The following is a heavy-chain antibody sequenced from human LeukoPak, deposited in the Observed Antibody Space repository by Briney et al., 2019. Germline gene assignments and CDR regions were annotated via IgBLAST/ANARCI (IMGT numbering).Heavy chain of an antibody. Sequence: GGPLRLSCAASGFTFSSYEMNWVRQAPGKGLEWVSYISSSGSTIYYADSVKGRFTISRDNAKNSLYLQMNSLRAEDTAVYYCARGPRTGYCSGGSCYYYYGMDVWGKGTTVTVSS. V-gene: IGHV3-48*03. D-gene: IGHD2-15*01. CDR3: ARGPRTGYCSGGSCYYYYGMDV. J-gene: IGHJ6*04. CDR2: ISSSGSTI. CDR1: GFTFSSYE.